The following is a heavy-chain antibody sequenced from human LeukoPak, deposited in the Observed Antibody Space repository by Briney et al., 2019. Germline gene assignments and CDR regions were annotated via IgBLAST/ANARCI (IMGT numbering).Heavy chain of an antibody. Sequence: GESLKISCKGSGYSFTSYWTAWVRQMPGKGLEWMGIIYPGDSDTRYSPSFQGQVTISADQSISTAYLQWSSLKASDTAMYYCARRGYSYGPPRYWFDPWGQGTLVTVSS. CDR2: IYPGDSDT. V-gene: IGHV5-51*01. CDR1: GYSFTSYW. CDR3: ARRGYSYGPPRYWFDP. J-gene: IGHJ5*02. D-gene: IGHD5-18*01.